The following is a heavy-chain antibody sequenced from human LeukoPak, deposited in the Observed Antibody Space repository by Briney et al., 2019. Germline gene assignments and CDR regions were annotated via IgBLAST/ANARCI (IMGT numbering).Heavy chain of an antibody. CDR2: ISGSNNDA. CDR3: ARDTVGVTDY. V-gene: IGHV3-11*06. CDR1: GFTFSDYY. D-gene: IGHD1-26*01. J-gene: IGHJ4*02. Sequence: GGSLRLSCAASGFTFSDYYMTWIRQAPGKGLEYVSYISGSNNDATYADSVKGRFTISRDNAKNSLYLQMNSLRAEDTALYYCARDTVGVTDYWGQGTLVTASS.